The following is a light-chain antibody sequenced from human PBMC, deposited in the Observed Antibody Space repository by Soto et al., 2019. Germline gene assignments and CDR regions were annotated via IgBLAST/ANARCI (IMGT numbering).Light chain of an antibody. CDR1: QSVSSSY. Sequence: EIELTQSLGTLSLSPGERATHACRTSQSVSSSYLAWYQQKPGQAPRLLIYGASSRATGIPDRFSGSGSGTDFTLTISRLEPEDFAVYYCQQYGRSWWTFGQGTKVEIK. J-gene: IGKJ1*01. CDR2: GAS. CDR3: QQYGRSWWT. V-gene: IGKV3-20*01.